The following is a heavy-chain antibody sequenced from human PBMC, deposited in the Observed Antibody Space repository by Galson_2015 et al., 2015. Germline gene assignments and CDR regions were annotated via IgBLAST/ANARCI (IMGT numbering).Heavy chain of an antibody. CDR3: ARDSGSGSYPGDP. CDR1: GFTFSSYG. V-gene: IGHV3-30*03. CDR2: ISYDGSNK. Sequence: SLRLSCAASGFTFSSYGMHWVRQAPGKGLEWVAVISYDGSNKYYADSVKGRFTISRDNSKNTLYLQMNSLRAEDTAVYYCARDSGSGSYPGDPWGQGTLVTVSS. D-gene: IGHD3-10*01. J-gene: IGHJ5*02.